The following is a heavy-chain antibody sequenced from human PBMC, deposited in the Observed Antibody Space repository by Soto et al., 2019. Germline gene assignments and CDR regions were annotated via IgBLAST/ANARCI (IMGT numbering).Heavy chain of an antibody. D-gene: IGHD5-12*01. CDR3: AKEGDGYNSYYYGMDV. CDR1: GFTFSSYA. CDR2: ISGSGGST. V-gene: IGHV3-23*01. Sequence: VQLLESGGGLVQPGGSLRLSCAASGFTFSSYAMSWVRQAPGKGLEWVSAISGSGGSTYYADSVKGRFTISRDNSKNTLYLQMNSLRAEDTAVYYCAKEGDGYNSYYYGMDVWGQGTTVTVSS. J-gene: IGHJ6*02.